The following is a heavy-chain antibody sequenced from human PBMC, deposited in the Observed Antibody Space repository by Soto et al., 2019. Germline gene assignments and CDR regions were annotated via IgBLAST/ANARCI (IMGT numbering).Heavy chain of an antibody. CDR1: DGSISNFY. CDR3: ARAPMVLTRSYFDS. J-gene: IGHJ4*02. CDR2: ISSSGNT. V-gene: IGHV4-59*01. D-gene: IGHD3-22*01. Sequence: SETLSLTCTVSDGSISNFYWSWIRQPPGKGLEWIGYISSSGNTNYNPSLKSRVSISVDTSKNQFSLNLTSATAADTGVYYCARAPMVLTRSYFDSWGQGTPVTVSS.